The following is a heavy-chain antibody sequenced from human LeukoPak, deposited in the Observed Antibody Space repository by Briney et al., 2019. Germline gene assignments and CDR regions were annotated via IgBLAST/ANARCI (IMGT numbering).Heavy chain of an antibody. J-gene: IGHJ4*02. CDR1: GGTFSSYA. D-gene: IGHD2-2*02. Sequence: GASAKVSCKASGGTFSSYAISWVRQAPGQGLEWMGGIIPIFGTANYAQKFQGRVTITADESTSTAYMELSSLRSEDTAVYYCARAPLYCSSTSCHMTGGDYWGQGTLVTVSS. CDR2: IIPIFGTA. CDR3: ARAPLYCSSTSCHMTGGDY. V-gene: IGHV1-69*13.